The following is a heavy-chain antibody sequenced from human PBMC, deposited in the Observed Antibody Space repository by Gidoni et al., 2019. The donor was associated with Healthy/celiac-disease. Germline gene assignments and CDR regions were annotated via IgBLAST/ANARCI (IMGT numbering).Heavy chain of an antibody. CDR2: ISSSGSTI. J-gene: IGHJ6*02. Sequence: EVQLVESGGGLVQPGGSMSLSCAASGFTFSSYEMNWVRQAPGKGLEWVSYISSSGSTIYYADSVKGRFTISRDNAKNSLYLQMNSLRAEDTAVYYCAGGLLSSTSYYGMDVWGQGTTVTVSS. CDR3: AGGLLSSTSYYGMDV. D-gene: IGHD2-2*01. V-gene: IGHV3-48*03. CDR1: GFTFSSYE.